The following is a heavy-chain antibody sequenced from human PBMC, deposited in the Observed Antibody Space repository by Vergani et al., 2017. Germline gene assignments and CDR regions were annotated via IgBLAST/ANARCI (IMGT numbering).Heavy chain of an antibody. Sequence: QFTLKESGPALVKPTQTLTLTCTFSGFSLSTAGVGVGWIRQPPGKALEWLALIYWNDDKRYSPSLKSRLTITTDTSKNHVVLTMTNMDPVDTATYYCAHVWFGEVFFDYWGQGTLVTVSS. D-gene: IGHD3-10*01. J-gene: IGHJ4*02. CDR3: AHVWFGEVFFDY. CDR1: GFSLSTAGVG. V-gene: IGHV2-5*01. CDR2: IYWNDDK.